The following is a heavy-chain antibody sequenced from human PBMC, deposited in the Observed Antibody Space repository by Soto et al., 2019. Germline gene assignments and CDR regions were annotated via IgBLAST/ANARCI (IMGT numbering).Heavy chain of an antibody. V-gene: IGHV4-31*03. CDR2: IYYSGST. CDR3: ARLYGSGSRWFDP. J-gene: IGHJ5*02. CDR1: GGSISSGGYY. Sequence: QVQLQESGPGLVKPSQTLSLTCTVSGGSISSGGYYWSWIRQHPGKGLEWIGYIYYSGSTYYNPSLTSRVTISVDTSKNQCSLKLSSVTAADTAVYYCARLYGSGSRWFDPWGQGTLVTVSS. D-gene: IGHD3-10*01.